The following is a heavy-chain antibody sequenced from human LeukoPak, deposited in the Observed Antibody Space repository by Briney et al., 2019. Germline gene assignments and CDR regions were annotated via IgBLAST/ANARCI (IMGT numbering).Heavy chain of an antibody. CDR2: IYSGGST. CDR3: ARVPVASWIQLDS. Sequence: GGSLRLSCAASGFTVSSNYMSWVRQAPGKGLEWVSIIYSGGSTYFADSVKGRFTISRDNSKNTLYLQMNSLRAEDTALYYCARVPVASWIQLDSWGQGTLVTVSS. D-gene: IGHD6-13*01. CDR1: GFTVSSNY. J-gene: IGHJ4*02. V-gene: IGHV3-53*01.